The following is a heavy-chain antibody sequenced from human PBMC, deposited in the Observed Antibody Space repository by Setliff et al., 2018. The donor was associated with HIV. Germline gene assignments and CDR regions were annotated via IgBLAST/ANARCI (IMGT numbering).Heavy chain of an antibody. CDR1: GYSFTNYG. Sequence: ASVKVSCKASGYSFTNYGISWVRQAPGQGLEWMGWISSYNDNTNYALNLQGRVTMTTDTSTSTAYMELSSLRSDDTAVYYCARDDVGYCGGRSFYHLFGTFDFWGQGTVVTVSS. D-gene: IGHD2-15*01. J-gene: IGHJ3*01. CDR3: ARDDVGYCGGRSFYHLFGTFDF. CDR2: ISSYNDNT. V-gene: IGHV1-18*01.